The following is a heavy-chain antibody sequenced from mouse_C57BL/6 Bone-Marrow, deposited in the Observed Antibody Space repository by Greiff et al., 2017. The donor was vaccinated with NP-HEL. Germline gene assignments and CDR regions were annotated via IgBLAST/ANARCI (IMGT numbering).Heavy chain of an antibody. CDR2: ISDGGSYT. CDR1: GFTFSSYA. V-gene: IGHV5-4*01. CDR3: AREEGADYAWFAY. Sequence: EVKLEESGGGLVKPGGSLKLSCAASGFTFSSYAMSWVRQTPEKRLEWVATISDGGSYTYYPDNVKGRFTISRDNAKNNLYLQMSHLKSEDTAMYYCAREEGADYAWFAYWGQGTLVTVSA. D-gene: IGHD2-4*01. J-gene: IGHJ3*01.